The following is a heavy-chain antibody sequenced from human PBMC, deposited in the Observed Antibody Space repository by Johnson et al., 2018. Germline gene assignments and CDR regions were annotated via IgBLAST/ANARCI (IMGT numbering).Heavy chain of an antibody. J-gene: IGHJ1*01. CDR3: ARDRRSSGWITRARNFQH. D-gene: IGHD6-19*01. Sequence: VQLLETGGGLVKPGGSLRLSCAVSGFTFSSYSMNWVRQAPGKGLEWVSSISSSSSYIYYADSVKGRFTISRDNAKNSLYLQMNSLRAEDTAVYYCARDRRSSGWITRARNFQHWGQGTLVTVSS. CDR2: ISSSSSYI. V-gene: IGHV3-21*01. CDR1: GFTFSSYS.